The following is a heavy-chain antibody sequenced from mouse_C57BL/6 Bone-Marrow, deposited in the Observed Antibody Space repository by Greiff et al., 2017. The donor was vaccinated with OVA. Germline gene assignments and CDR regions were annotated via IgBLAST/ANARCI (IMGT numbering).Heavy chain of an antibody. D-gene: IGHD1-1*01. V-gene: IGHV14-3*01. J-gene: IGHJ4*01. CDR1: GFNIKNTY. CDR2: IDPANDNT. Sequence: EVQVVESVAELVRPGASVTLSCTASGFNIKNTYMHWVKQRPEQGLEWIGRIDPANDNTKYAPKFPGQATMTADTSSNTAYLQLSSLSSEDTAVYCCARGNFGRSFYAMDYWGQGTSVTVSS. CDR3: ARGNFGRSFYAMDY.